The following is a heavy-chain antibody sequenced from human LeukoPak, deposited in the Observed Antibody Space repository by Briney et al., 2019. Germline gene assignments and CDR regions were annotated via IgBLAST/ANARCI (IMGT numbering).Heavy chain of an antibody. CDR1: GSSISNSDYY. Sequence: SETLSLTCTVSGSSISNSDYYWGWIRQPPGKGLEWIGSIYYSGNTYYNPSLKSRITISVDTSKNQFSLKLSSVTAADTAVYYCARLVGEQPDFDYWGQGTLVTVSS. V-gene: IGHV4-39*01. J-gene: IGHJ4*02. D-gene: IGHD2-2*01. CDR2: IYYSGNT. CDR3: ARLVGEQPDFDY.